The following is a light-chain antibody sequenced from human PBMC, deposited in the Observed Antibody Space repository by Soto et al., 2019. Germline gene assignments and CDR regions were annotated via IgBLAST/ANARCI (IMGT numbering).Light chain of an antibody. CDR1: SSDVGSYNL. CDR2: EGS. Sequence: QSALTQPASVSGSPGQSITISCTGTSSDVGSYNLVSWYQQHPGKAPKLVIFEGSKRPSGVSNRFSGSKSDNTASLTISGLQAEDEAEYYCSSYAGNTVIFGGGTKVTVL. J-gene: IGLJ2*01. CDR3: SSYAGNTVI. V-gene: IGLV2-23*01.